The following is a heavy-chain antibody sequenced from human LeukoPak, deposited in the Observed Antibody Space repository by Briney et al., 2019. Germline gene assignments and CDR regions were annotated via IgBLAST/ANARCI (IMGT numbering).Heavy chain of an antibody. CDR1: GGSISSYY. V-gene: IGHV4-34*01. Sequence: SETLSLTCTVSGGSISSYYWSWIRQPPGKGLEWIGEINHSGSTNYNPSLKSRVTISVDTSKNQFSLKLSSVTAADTAVYYCARGGVAVAGPPFDYWGQGTLVTVSS. J-gene: IGHJ4*02. D-gene: IGHD6-19*01. CDR3: ARGGVAVAGPPFDY. CDR2: INHSGST.